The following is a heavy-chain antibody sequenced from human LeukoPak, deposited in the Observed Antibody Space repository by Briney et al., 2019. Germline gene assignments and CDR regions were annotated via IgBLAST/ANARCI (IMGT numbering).Heavy chain of an antibody. CDR3: AKDKGNQQLYALDV. Sequence: GGSLRLSCAASGFLVNDYGMHWVRQAPGKGPEWVAAMRFDGNTKYYVDSVKGRFTISRDTSKNTLFLQMNSLRDEDTATYYCAKDKGNQQLYALDVWGQGTTVSVSS. V-gene: IGHV3-30*02. J-gene: IGHJ6*02. D-gene: IGHD1-1*01. CDR2: MRFDGNTK. CDR1: GFLVNDYG.